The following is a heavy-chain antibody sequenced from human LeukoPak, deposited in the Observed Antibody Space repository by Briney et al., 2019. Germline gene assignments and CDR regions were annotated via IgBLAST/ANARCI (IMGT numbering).Heavy chain of an antibody. V-gene: IGHV4-59*12. D-gene: IGHD3-22*01. CDR1: GGXINNYY. CDR3: ARGRYYYDSSGLNWFDP. Sequence: SETLSLTCTVSGGXINNYYCSWIRQPPGKGLEWIGYIYYRGSTNYNPSLKSRVTFSVDTSKNQFSLKLSSVTAADTAVYYCARGRYYYDSSGLNWFDPWGQGTLVTVSS. CDR2: IYYRGST. J-gene: IGHJ5*02.